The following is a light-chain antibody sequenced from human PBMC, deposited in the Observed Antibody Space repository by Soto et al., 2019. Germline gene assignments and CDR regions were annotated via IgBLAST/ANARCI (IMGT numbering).Light chain of an antibody. CDR3: QHYSNWPPRYS. Sequence: IMLTQSPGTLSVSPGERASLSCRASQSLSSNVAWYQQKPGQAPRLLIYNILTRATGIPARFSGSGSGTEFTLTISSLQSEDFAVYSCQHYSNWPPRYSFGQGTKV. CDR1: QSLSSN. J-gene: IGKJ2*01. CDR2: NIL. V-gene: IGKV3-15*01.